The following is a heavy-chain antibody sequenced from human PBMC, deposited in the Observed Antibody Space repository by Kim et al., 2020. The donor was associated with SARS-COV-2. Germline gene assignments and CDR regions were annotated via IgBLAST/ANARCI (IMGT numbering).Heavy chain of an antibody. J-gene: IGHJ6*02. CDR2: INPNSGGT. Sequence: ASVKVSCKASGYTFTGYYMHWVRQAPGQGLEWMGRINPNSGGTNYAQKFQGRVTMTRDTSISTAYMELSRLRSDDTAVYYCARDRGYDFWSGYFVSWDYYYGMDVWGQGTTVTVSS. CDR1: GYTFTGYY. D-gene: IGHD3-3*01. CDR3: ARDRGYDFWSGYFVSWDYYYGMDV. V-gene: IGHV1-2*06.